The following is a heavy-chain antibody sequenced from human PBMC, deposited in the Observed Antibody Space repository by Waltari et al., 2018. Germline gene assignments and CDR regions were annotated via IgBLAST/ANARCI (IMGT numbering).Heavy chain of an antibody. D-gene: IGHD2-21*01. V-gene: IGHV4-4*07. J-gene: IGHJ3*02. CDR2: IYTSGST. CDR3: ARDGGYCGGDCSMGDAFDI. CDR1: GGSISSYY. Sequence: QVQLQESGPGLVKPSETLSLTCTVSGGSISSYYWSWIRQPAGKGLEWIGRIYTSGSTNYHPSLKSRVTMSVDTSKNQFSLKLSSVTAADTAVYYCARDGGYCGGDCSMGDAFDIWGQGTMVTVSS.